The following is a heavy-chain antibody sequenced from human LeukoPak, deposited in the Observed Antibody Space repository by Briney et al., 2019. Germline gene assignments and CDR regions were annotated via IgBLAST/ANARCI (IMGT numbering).Heavy chain of an antibody. V-gene: IGHV3-23*01. D-gene: IGHD3-22*01. CDR2: VSESGDRT. CDR3: AKDHFGHQHVSRGYLDYYFGMDL. Sequence: GGSLRLSCEVSGFNFSRFAMYWVRQAPRKGLEWVAVVSESGDRTYYAASVKGRFSVSRDNSKNTLYLHLNSLRVEDAATYYCAKDHFGHQHVSRGYLDYYFGMDLWGQGTTVTVSS. CDR1: GFNFSRFA. J-gene: IGHJ6*02.